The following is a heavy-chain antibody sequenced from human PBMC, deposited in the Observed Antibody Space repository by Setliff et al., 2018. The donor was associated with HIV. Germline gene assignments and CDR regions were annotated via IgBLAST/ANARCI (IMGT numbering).Heavy chain of an antibody. CDR3: ARGLEIHSADGYYFDY. Sequence: SVKVSCKASGGTVSRLTFGWVRQVPGQGLEWMGGLIAMYGTANYAQKFQGRVTMTADDSTNTAYMELSSLRSEDTAVYYCARGLEIHSADGYYFDYWGQGTLVTVSS. D-gene: IGHD2-21*01. J-gene: IGHJ4*02. CDR2: LIAMYGTA. CDR1: GGTVSRLT. V-gene: IGHV1-69*13.